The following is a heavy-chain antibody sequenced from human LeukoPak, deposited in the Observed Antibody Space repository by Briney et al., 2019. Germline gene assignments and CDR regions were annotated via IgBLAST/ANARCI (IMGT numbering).Heavy chain of an antibody. CDR3: ARERRFCTSTSCYCFFDY. D-gene: IGHD2-2*01. J-gene: IGHJ4*02. CDR1: GFNFSSYG. CDR2: IWFDGSNI. V-gene: IGHV3-30*02. Sequence: GGSLRLSCAASGFNFSSYGMHWVRQAPGKGLEWVTSIWFDGSNIHYADSVKGRVIISRDNSKNTLYLQLGSLRDEDMAVYYCARERRFCTSTSCYCFFDYWGQGTLVTVSS.